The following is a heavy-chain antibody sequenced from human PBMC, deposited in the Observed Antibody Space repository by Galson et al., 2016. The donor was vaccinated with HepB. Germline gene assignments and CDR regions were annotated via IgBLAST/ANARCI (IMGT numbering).Heavy chain of an antibody. J-gene: IGHJ3*02. CDR3: ARNPMVLSENSLDI. CDR2: IIPISDTT. V-gene: IGHV1-69*13. Sequence: SVKVSCKVFGGTFSSFPISWVRQAPGQGLDWMGRIIPISDTTNYAQKFQGRFTITADESTSTAYMELSSATSEDTAVYYCARNPMVLSENSLDIWGQGTMLTVSS. CDR1: GGTFSSFP. D-gene: IGHD3-10*01.